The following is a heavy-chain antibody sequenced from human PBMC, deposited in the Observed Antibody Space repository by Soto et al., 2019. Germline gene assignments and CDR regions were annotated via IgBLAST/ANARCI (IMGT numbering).Heavy chain of an antibody. CDR1: GYTFTGYY. CDR2: INTDNGNT. J-gene: IGHJ5*02. CDR3: ARAANCSSSTGCYSQWFAP. Sequence: ASVKVSCKASGYTFTGYYMHWVRQAPGQSLEWMGWINTDNGNTRYSQNFQGRVTIDRDTSASTVNMELSSLTSDDTAVYYCARAANCSSSTGCYSQWFAPWGQGTQVTVSS. V-gene: IGHV1-3*04. D-gene: IGHD6-13*01.